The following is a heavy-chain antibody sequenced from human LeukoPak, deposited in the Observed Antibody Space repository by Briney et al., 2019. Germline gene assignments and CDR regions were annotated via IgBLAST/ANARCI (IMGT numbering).Heavy chain of an antibody. J-gene: IGHJ5*02. CDR2: IYHSGST. Sequence: SETLSLTCTVSGYSISSGYYWGWIRQPPGKGLEWIGSIYHSGSTYYNPSLKSRVTISVGTSKNQFSLKLSSVTAADTAVYYCARVVGSSTSSNWFDPWGQGTLVTVSS. V-gene: IGHV4-38-2*02. CDR3: ARVVGSSTSSNWFDP. D-gene: IGHD2-2*01. CDR1: GYSISSGYY.